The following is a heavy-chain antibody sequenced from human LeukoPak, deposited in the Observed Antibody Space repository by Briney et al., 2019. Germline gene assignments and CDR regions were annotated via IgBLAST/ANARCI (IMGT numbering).Heavy chain of an antibody. CDR1: GYTLTELS. Sequence: ASVKVSCKVSGYTLTELSMHWVRQAPGKGLEWIGGFDPEDGETIYAQKFQGRVTMTEDTSTDTAYMELSSLRSEDTAVYYCATDAKDLRFLEGAFDIWGQGTMVTVSS. CDR2: FDPEDGET. J-gene: IGHJ3*02. V-gene: IGHV1-24*01. D-gene: IGHD3-3*01. CDR3: ATDAKDLRFLEGAFDI.